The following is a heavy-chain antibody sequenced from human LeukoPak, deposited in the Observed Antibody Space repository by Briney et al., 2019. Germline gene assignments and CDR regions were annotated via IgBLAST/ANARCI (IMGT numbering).Heavy chain of an antibody. CDR3: AREGSGVVPAAMGGGYYDYYYMDV. Sequence: GGSLRLSCAASGFTFSSYWMSWVRQAPGKGLEWVANIKQEGSEKYYVESVKGRFTISRAKAKNSLYLQMNSLRAEDTAVYYCAREGSGVVPAAMGGGYYDYYYMDVWGKGTTVTVSS. J-gene: IGHJ6*03. V-gene: IGHV3-7*01. CDR2: IKQEGSEK. D-gene: IGHD2-2*01. CDR1: GFTFSSYW.